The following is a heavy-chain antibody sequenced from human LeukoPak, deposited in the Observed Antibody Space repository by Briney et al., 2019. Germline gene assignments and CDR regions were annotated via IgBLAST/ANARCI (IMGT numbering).Heavy chain of an antibody. V-gene: IGHV4-59*01. CDR3: ARHRGSGYPYFDY. CDR2: IYYSGST. CDR1: GGSISSYY. D-gene: IGHD3-22*01. J-gene: IGHJ4*02. Sequence: SETLSLTCTVSGGSISSYYWSWVRQPPGKGLEWIGYIYYSGSTNYNPSLKSRVTISVDTSKNQFSLKLSSLTAADTAVYYCARHRGSGYPYFDYWGQGTLVTVSS.